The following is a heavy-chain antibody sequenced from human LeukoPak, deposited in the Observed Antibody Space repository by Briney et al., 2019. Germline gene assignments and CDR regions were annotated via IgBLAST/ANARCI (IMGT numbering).Heavy chain of an antibody. Sequence: GGSLRLSCAASGFAFSTYSMNWVRQPPGQGLKWVASISLNSAAIYYADSVKGRFTISRDNAKKSLNLQMNSLTAEDTAVYYCATDPSDYETDAFDIWGQGTMVTVSS. V-gene: IGHV3-21*01. CDR3: ATDPSDYETDAFDI. J-gene: IGHJ3*02. CDR2: ISLNSAAI. CDR1: GFAFSTYS. D-gene: IGHD5-12*01.